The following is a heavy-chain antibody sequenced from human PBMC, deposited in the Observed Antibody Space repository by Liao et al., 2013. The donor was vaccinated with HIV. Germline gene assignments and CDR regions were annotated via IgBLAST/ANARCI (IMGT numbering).Heavy chain of an antibody. V-gene: IGHV4-34*01. CDR1: GGSFSSYY. CDR2: INHSGGT. D-gene: IGHD3-10*01. J-gene: IGHJ6*03. Sequence: QVQLQQWGAGLLKPSETLSLTCAVYGGSFSSYYWSWIRQPPEKGLEWIGEINHSGGTNYNPSLMSRVTISVDTSKNQFSLKMTSVTATDTAVYYCAKSDYGTGSDRYSYYYTDVWGEGTTVTVSS. CDR3: AKSDYGTGSDRYSYYYTDV.